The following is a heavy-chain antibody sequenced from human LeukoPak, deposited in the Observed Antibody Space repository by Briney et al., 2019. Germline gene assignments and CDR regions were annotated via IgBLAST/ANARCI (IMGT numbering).Heavy chain of an antibody. J-gene: IGHJ4*02. Sequence: GGSLRLSCAASGFTFSSYWMTWVRQAPGKGLQWVANIKQDGSEKYYVDSVKGRFAISRDNAKNSLYLQMDSLRTEDTAVYYCARVLDGNWGQGTLVTVSS. CDR1: GFTFSSYW. CDR2: IKQDGSEK. V-gene: IGHV3-7*01. D-gene: IGHD5-24*01. CDR3: ARVLDGN.